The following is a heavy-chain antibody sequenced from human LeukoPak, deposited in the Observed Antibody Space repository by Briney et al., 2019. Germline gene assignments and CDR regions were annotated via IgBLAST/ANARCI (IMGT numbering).Heavy chain of an antibody. CDR2: ISSSSSYI. Sequence: GGSLRFSCAASGFTFSSYSMNWVRQAPGKGLKWVSSISSSSSYIYYADSVKGRFTISRDNAKNSLYLQMNSLRAEDTAVYYCARARITIFGVVDAFDIWGQGTMVTVSS. CDR1: GFTFSSYS. D-gene: IGHD3-3*01. V-gene: IGHV3-21*01. CDR3: ARARITIFGVVDAFDI. J-gene: IGHJ3*02.